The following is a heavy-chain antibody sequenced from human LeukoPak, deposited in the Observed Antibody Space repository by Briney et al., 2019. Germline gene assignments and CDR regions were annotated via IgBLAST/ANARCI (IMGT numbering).Heavy chain of an antibody. Sequence: PSETLSLTCTVSGGSISSSSYYWDWIRQPPGKGLEWIGSIYYGGSTYYNPSLESRVTISVDTSKNQFSLKLSSVTAADTAMYYCARADIAVAGTNFDYWGQGTLVTVSS. CDR2: IYYGGST. CDR1: GGSISSSSYY. CDR3: ARADIAVAGTNFDY. D-gene: IGHD6-19*01. V-gene: IGHV4-39*07. J-gene: IGHJ4*02.